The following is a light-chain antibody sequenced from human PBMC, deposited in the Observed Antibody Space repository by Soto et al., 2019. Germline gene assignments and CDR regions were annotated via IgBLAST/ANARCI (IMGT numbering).Light chain of an antibody. CDR1: NIGGKS. CDR3: QVWDSGSDRYV. CDR2: DDS. Sequence: SYELTQPPSVSVAPGQTARITCGGDNIGGKSVHWYQQKPGQAPVLVVYDDSDRPTGLPERYSGSNSGNSAALTITSVEAGDEADYSCQVWDSGSDRYVFGPGTKVTVL. V-gene: IGLV3-21*02. J-gene: IGLJ1*01.